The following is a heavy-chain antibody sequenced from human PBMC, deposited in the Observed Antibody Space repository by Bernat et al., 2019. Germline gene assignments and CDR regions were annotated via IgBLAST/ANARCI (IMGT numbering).Heavy chain of an antibody. D-gene: IGHD5-12*01. V-gene: IGHV5-10-1*03. CDR1: GYSFTSYW. CDR2: IDPSDSYT. CDR3: ASRGIVATPPRPKYYYYYGMDV. Sequence: EVQLVQSGAEVKKPGESLRISCKGSGYSFTSYWISWVRQMPGKGLEWMGRIDPSDSYTNYSPSFQGHVTISADKSISTAYLQWSSLKASDTAMYYCASRGIVATPPRPKYYYYYGMDVWGQGTTVTVSS. J-gene: IGHJ6*02.